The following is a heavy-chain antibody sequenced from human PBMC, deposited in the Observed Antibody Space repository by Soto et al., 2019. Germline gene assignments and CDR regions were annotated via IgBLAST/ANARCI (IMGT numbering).Heavy chain of an antibody. D-gene: IGHD3-22*01. J-gene: IGHJ5*02. Sequence: VGSLRLSCAASGFSFSSYSMNWVRQAPGKGLEWVSSISSSSSYIYYADSVKGRFTSSRDNAKNSLYPQINSLRAEDTAVYYCARDLSNYDSSGYRWFDPWGQGILVTVS. CDR3: ARDLSNYDSSGYRWFDP. CDR1: GFSFSSYS. V-gene: IGHV3-21*01. CDR2: ISSSSSYI.